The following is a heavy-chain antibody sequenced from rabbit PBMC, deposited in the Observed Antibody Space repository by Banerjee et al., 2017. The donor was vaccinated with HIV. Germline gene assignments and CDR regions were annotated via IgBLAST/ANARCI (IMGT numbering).Heavy chain of an antibody. CDR3: ARDRDGDAGWVYATGMNL. CDR1: GFSFSSGYD. J-gene: IGHJ4*01. D-gene: IGHD6-1*01. Sequence: QEQLEESGGGLVKPGASLTLTCKASGFSFSSGYDMCWVRQPPGKGLEWIACIYTGSGSTYYASWVNGRFTISRSTSLNTVDLKMTSLTVADTATYFCARDRDGDAGWVYATGMNLWGPGTLVTVS. CDR2: IYTGSGST. V-gene: IGHV1S43*01.